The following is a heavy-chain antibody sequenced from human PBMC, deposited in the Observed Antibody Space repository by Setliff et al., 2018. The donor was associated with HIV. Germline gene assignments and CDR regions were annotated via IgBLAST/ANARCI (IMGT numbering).Heavy chain of an antibody. CDR1: GVSITSATYY. J-gene: IGHJ4*02. Sequence: SETLSLTCAVSGVSITSATYYWSWIRHSPGKGLEWIGYIDYSGGAFYSPSLKSRVTISEDTSKNQFSLKMRSVTAADTAVYYCATSPAGEILGSRPFYFDYWGQGTLVTVSS. V-gene: IGHV4-31*11. CDR3: ATSPAGEILGSRPFYFDY. D-gene: IGHD3-10*01. CDR2: IDYSGGA.